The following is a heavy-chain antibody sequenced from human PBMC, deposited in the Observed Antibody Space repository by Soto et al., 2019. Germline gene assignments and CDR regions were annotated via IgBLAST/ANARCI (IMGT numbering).Heavy chain of an antibody. D-gene: IGHD6-13*01. Sequence: PGGSLRLSCAASGFTFSSYGMHWDRQAPGKGLEWVTLISYDGSNKYYADSVTGRFTISRDNCNNTLYRQMNSLRAEDTAVYYCAKDFRTLYSIHYYFYGMDVWGQGTTVTVS. CDR1: GFTFSSYG. CDR3: AKDFRTLYSIHYYFYGMDV. CDR2: ISYDGSNK. J-gene: IGHJ6*02. V-gene: IGHV3-30*18.